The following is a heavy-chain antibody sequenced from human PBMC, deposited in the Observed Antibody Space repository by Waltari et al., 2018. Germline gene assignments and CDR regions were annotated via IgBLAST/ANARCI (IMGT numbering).Heavy chain of an antibody. D-gene: IGHD2-2*01. V-gene: IGHV4-39*02. CDR3: ARTGGVPAAIQNDAFDI. Sequence: QLQLQESGPGLLRPSETLSLTCSVSGGSILIINHYWALIRQTPGKGLEWIAIIYYSGTIYYNPSLRSRVTISVDTSNNRFFLNLSSVTAADTAVYYCARTGGVPAAIQNDAFDIWGKGTTVIVSS. CDR1: GGSILIINHY. CDR2: IYYSGTI. J-gene: IGHJ3*02.